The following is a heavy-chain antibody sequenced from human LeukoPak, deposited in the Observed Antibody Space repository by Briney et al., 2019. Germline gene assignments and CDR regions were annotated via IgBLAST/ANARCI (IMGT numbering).Heavy chain of an antibody. CDR3: ARDGVLWFGGEGAFDI. Sequence: GGSLRLSCAASGFTFRSYSMNWVRQAPGKGLEWVSSMSISSSYIYYADSVKGRFTISRDNAKNSLYLQMNSPRAEDTAVYYCARDGVLWFGGEGAFDIWGQGTMVTASS. J-gene: IGHJ3*02. CDR2: MSISSSYI. D-gene: IGHD3-10*01. V-gene: IGHV3-21*01. CDR1: GFTFRSYS.